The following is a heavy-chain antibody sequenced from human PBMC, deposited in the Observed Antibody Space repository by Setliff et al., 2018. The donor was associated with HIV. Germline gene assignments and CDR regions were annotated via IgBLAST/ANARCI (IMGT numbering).Heavy chain of an antibody. D-gene: IGHD3-3*01. CDR1: GYTFTNYA. Sequence: RPSVKVSCKASGYTFTNYAMNWVRQAPGQGLEWMGWINTNTGNPTYAQGFTGRFVFSLDTSVSTAFLQISSLQAEDTAVYYCARAPPRITIFGVVVSSDYYNYYMDVWGKGTTVTVSS. J-gene: IGHJ6*03. V-gene: IGHV7-4-1*02. CDR3: ARAPPRITIFGVVVSSDYYNYYMDV. CDR2: INTNTGNP.